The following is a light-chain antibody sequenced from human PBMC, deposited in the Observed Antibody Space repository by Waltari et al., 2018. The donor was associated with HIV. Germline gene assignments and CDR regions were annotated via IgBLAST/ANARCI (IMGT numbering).Light chain of an antibody. V-gene: IGLV1-47*01. Sequence: QSVLTQPPSASGTPGQRIPLSCSGSSSNVGSNYVYWYQQLPGTAPKVLIFMTNQRPSGVPDRFSASKSGTSASLAISGLRSEDEADYYCASWDDSLSIVVFGGGTKLTVL. CDR1: SSNVGSNY. J-gene: IGLJ2*01. CDR2: MTN. CDR3: ASWDDSLSIVV.